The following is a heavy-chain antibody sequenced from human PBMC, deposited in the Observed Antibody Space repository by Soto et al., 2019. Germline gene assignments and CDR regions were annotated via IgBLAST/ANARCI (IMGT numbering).Heavy chain of an antibody. CDR1: GYTFTRYG. J-gene: IGHJ4*02. CDR2: ISAYNGNT. D-gene: IGHD4-17*01. CDR3: ARDQSYGGSFDY. V-gene: IGHV1-18*01. Sequence: QVQLVQSGAEVKKPGASVKVSCKTSGYTFTRYGITWERQAPGQGLEWMGWISAYNGNTNYAQKLQGRVTMTTDTATSTAYMELRSLRSDDTAFYYCARDQSYGGSFDYWCKETLVTVSS.